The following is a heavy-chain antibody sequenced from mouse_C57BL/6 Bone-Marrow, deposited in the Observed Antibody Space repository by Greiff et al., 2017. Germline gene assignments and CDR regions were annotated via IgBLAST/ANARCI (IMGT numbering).Heavy chain of an antibody. CDR2: IDPGDGDT. V-gene: IGHV1-80*01. D-gene: IGHD2-5*01. CDR1: GYAFSSYW. J-gene: IGHJ3*01. CDR3: AREDYSNYLFAY. Sequence: QVQLQQSGAELVRPGASVKISCKASGYAFSSYWMNWVKQRPGKGLEWIGQIDPGDGDTNYNGKFKGKATLTADKSSSTAYMQLSSLTSEDSAVYFGAREDYSNYLFAYWGQGTLVTVSA.